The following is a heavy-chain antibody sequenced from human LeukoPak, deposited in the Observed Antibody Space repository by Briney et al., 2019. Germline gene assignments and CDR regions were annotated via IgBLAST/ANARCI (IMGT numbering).Heavy chain of an antibody. Sequence: GGSLRLSCAASGFTFSSYSMNWVRQAPGKGLEWVSSISSSSSYIYYADSVKGRFTISRDNAKNSLYLQMNSLRAEDTAVYYCARKIRIAAAGYYYYMDVWGKGTTVTVSS. CDR3: ARKIRIAAAGYYYYMDV. J-gene: IGHJ6*03. CDR2: ISSSSSYI. CDR1: GFTFSSYS. V-gene: IGHV3-21*01. D-gene: IGHD6-13*01.